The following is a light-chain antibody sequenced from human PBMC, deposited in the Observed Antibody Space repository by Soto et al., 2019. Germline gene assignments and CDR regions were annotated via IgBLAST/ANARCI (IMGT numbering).Light chain of an antibody. CDR2: DAS. CDR1: QSISSW. Sequence: DIQMTQSPSTLSASLGDRVTITCRASQSISSWLAWYQQKPGKAPKLLIYDASSLESGVPSRFSDSGSGTEFTLTISSLQPDDFATYYCQQYNSYSGTFGGGTKVDI. J-gene: IGKJ4*01. CDR3: QQYNSYSGT. V-gene: IGKV1-5*01.